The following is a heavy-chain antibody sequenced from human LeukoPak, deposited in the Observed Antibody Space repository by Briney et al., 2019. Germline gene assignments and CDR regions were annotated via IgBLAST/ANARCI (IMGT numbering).Heavy chain of an antibody. CDR1: GVSISSNDYF. J-gene: IGHJ4*02. V-gene: IGHV4-39*01. D-gene: IGHD2/OR15-2a*01. CDR3: VSGGKIEVILTPFDY. Sequence: SETLSLTCTVSGVSISSNDYFWGWVRQSPGKGLEWIGSFRSGGRTYYNPSLRSRLTISGDTSKEQFFLKLSSVTATDTATYFCVSGGKIEVILTPFDYWGQGVAITVSS. CDR2: FRSGGRT.